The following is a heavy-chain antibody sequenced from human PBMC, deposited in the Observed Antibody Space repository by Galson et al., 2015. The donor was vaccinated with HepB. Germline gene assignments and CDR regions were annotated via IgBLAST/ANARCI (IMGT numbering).Heavy chain of an antibody. CDR1: GYTLTELP. J-gene: IGHJ6*02. Sequence: SVKVSCKVSGYTLTELPMHWVRQAPGKGLEWMGGFDPEDGEIIYAQKFQGRVTMTEDTSRDTAYMELGSLRSEDTAVYYCATGVPNGDYVGYYYNYGLDVWGQGTTVTVSS. CDR2: FDPEDGEI. D-gene: IGHD4-17*01. CDR3: ATGVPNGDYVGYYYNYGLDV. V-gene: IGHV1-24*01.